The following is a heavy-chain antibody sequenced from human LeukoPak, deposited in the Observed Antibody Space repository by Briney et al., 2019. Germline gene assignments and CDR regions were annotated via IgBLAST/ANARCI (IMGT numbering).Heavy chain of an antibody. CDR3: ARGAGGDYPFDY. CDR1: GGSISRYY. V-gene: IGHV4-59*01. D-gene: IGHD4-17*01. CDR2: IYYSGST. Sequence: SETLSLTCTVSGGSISRYYWSWIRQPPGKGLEWLGYIYYSGSTNYNPSLKSRVTLSVDTSENQVFLKLNSVTAADTAVYYCARGAGGDYPFDYWGQGTLVTV. J-gene: IGHJ4*02.